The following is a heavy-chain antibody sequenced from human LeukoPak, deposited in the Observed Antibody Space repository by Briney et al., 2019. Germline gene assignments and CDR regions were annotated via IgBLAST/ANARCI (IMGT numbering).Heavy chain of an antibody. CDR1: GGSISSGSYY. CDR2: IYTSGST. J-gene: IGHJ4*02. CDR3: ARDRTYYYDI. D-gene: IGHD3-22*01. Sequence: SDTLSLTCTVSGGSISSGSYYWSWIRQPAGKGLEWIGRIYTSGSTNYNPSLKSRVTISVDTSKNQFSLKLSSVTAADTAVYYCARDRTYYYDIWGQGTLVTVSS. V-gene: IGHV4-61*02.